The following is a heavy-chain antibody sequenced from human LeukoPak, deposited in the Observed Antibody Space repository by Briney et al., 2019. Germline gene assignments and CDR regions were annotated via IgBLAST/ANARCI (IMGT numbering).Heavy chain of an antibody. CDR2: IIPIFGTA. Sequence: SAKVSCKASGGTFSSYAISWVRQAPGQGLEWMGGIIPIFGTANYAQKFQGRVTITADKSTSTAYMELSSLRSEDTAVYYCARAIVEPYTGYYGMDVWGKGTTVTVSS. V-gene: IGHV1-69*06. D-gene: IGHD3-16*02. CDR3: ARAIVEPYTGYYGMDV. CDR1: GGTFSSYA. J-gene: IGHJ6*04.